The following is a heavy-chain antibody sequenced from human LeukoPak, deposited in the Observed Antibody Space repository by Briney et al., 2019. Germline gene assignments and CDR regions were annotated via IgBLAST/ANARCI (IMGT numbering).Heavy chain of an antibody. V-gene: IGHV3-21*01. CDR1: GFTFSSYS. CDR2: ISSSSSYI. CDR3: ANDFWSGYHFDY. Sequence: PGGSLRLSXAASGFTFSSYSMNWVGQAPGKGLEWVSSISSSSSYIYYADSVKGRFTISRDNAKNSLYLQMNSLRAEDTAVYYCANDFWSGYHFDYWGQGTLVTVSS. J-gene: IGHJ4*02. D-gene: IGHD3-3*01.